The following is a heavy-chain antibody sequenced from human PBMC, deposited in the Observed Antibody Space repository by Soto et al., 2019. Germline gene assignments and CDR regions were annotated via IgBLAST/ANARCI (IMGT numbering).Heavy chain of an antibody. D-gene: IGHD2-2*01. CDR3: AKSTVVVPAATEDHDAFDI. V-gene: IGHV3-23*01. Sequence: GGSLRLSCAASGFTFSSYAMSWVRQAPGKGLEWVSAISGSGGSTYYADSVKGRFTISRDNSKNTLYLQMNSLRVEDTAVYYCAKSTVVVPAATEDHDAFDIWGQGTMVTVSS. J-gene: IGHJ3*02. CDR2: ISGSGGST. CDR1: GFTFSSYA.